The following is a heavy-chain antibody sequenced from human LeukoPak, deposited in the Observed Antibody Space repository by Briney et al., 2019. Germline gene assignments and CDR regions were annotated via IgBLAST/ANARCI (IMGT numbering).Heavy chain of an antibody. D-gene: IGHD3-10*01. CDR2: IYTNGNT. Sequence: PSETLSLTCTVSSGFISSYYWTWIRQPAGKGLEWVGQIYTNGNTKYNPSLWSRVTMSIDTSKQQFSLNLDSVTAADTAVYYCARDLGSGEFDPWGQGTLVTVSS. J-gene: IGHJ5*02. V-gene: IGHV4-4*07. CDR3: ARDLGSGEFDP. CDR1: SGFISSYY.